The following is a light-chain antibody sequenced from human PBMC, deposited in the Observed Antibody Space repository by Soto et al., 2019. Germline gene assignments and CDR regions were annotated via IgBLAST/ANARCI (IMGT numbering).Light chain of an antibody. CDR3: QSYDGTTLV. V-gene: IGLV6-57*04. CDR1: SGSIANDY. J-gene: IGLJ7*01. CDR2: ENN. Sequence: NFMLTQPHSVSESPGKTVTISCTRSSGSIANDYVQWYQQRPGSAPTLVIYENNERASGVPDRFSASIDRSSNTASLTISGLMTDDEADYYCQSYDGTTLVFGGGTQLTV.